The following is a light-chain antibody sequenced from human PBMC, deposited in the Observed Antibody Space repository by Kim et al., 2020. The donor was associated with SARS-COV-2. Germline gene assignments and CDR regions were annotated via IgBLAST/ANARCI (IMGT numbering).Light chain of an antibody. CDR1: QGISNY. CDR3: QKYNSALWT. V-gene: IGKV1-27*01. Sequence: ASVGDRVTITCRASQGISNYLAWYQQKPGKVPKLLIYAASTLQSGVPSRFSGSGSGTDFTLTISSLQPEDVATYYCQKYNSALWTFGQGTKVDIK. J-gene: IGKJ1*01. CDR2: AAS.